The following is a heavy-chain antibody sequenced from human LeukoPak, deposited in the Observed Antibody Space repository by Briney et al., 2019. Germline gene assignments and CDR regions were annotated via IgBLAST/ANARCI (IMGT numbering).Heavy chain of an antibody. CDR1: GGSICSGDYY. CDR3: ARLNVDTAMAADY. V-gene: IGHV4-30-4*01. Sequence: SQTLSLTCTVSGGSICSGDYYWSWIRQPPRKGLEWIGYIYYSGSTYYNPSLKSRVTISVDTSKNQFSLKLSSVTAADTAVYYCARLNVDTAMAADYWGQGTLVTVSS. CDR2: IYYSGST. J-gene: IGHJ4*02. D-gene: IGHD5-18*01.